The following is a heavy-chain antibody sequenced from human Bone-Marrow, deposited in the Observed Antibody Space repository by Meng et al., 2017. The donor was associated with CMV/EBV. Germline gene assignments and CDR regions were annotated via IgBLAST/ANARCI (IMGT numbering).Heavy chain of an antibody. D-gene: IGHD3-16*01. V-gene: IGHV3-15*01. CDR2: MKSKTDGGTT. J-gene: IGHJ4*02. CDR3: TTGGYFDY. Sequence: GGFRRLSCAASGFTFSDYYMSWIRQAPGKGLEWVGRMKSKTDGGTTDYAAPVKGRFTISRDDSKNTLYLQMNSLKTEDKAVYYCTTGGYFDYWGQGTLVTVSS. CDR1: GFTFSDYY.